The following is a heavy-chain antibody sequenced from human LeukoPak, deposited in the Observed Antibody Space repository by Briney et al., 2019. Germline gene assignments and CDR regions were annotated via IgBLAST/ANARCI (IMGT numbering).Heavy chain of an antibody. D-gene: IGHD4-17*01. J-gene: IGHJ5*02. CDR2: IYYSGST. V-gene: IGHV4-39*01. CDR3: ARRNGDYVSGWFDP. Sequence: SETLSLTCAVSGGSISSSSYYWGWIRQPPGKGLEWIGSIYYSGSTYYNPSLKSRVTISVDTSKNQFSLKLSSVTAADTAVYYCARRNGDYVSGWFDPWGQGTLVTVSS. CDR1: GGSISSSSYY.